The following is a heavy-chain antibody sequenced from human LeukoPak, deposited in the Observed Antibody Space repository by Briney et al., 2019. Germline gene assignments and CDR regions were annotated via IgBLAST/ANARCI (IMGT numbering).Heavy chain of an antibody. J-gene: IGHJ1*01. Sequence: PGGSLRLSCAASGFTVTTNYMSWVRQAPGKGLEWVSVIYSGGSTYYADPVKGRFTISRHNSKNTLYLQMDSLRVEDTAVYYCARDQRPGWGEYFQHWGQGTLVTVSS. CDR3: ARDQRPGWGEYFQH. CDR1: GFTVTTNY. V-gene: IGHV3-53*01. CDR2: IYSGGST. D-gene: IGHD3-16*01.